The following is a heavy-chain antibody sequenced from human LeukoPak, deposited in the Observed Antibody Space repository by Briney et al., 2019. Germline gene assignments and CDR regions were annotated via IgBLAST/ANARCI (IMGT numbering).Heavy chain of an antibody. J-gene: IGHJ6*03. CDR1: GGTFSSYA. Sequence: ASVKVSCKASGGTFSSYAISWVRQAPGQGLEWMGGIIPIFGTANYAQKFQGRVTITADKSTSTAYMELSSLRSEDTAVYYCARNGYSYGPLYYYYYMDVWGKGTTVTVSS. D-gene: IGHD5-18*01. CDR2: IIPIFGTA. V-gene: IGHV1-69*06. CDR3: ARNGYSYGPLYYYYYMDV.